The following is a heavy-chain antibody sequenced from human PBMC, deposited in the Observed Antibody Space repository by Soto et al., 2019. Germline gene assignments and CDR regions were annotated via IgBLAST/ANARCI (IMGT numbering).Heavy chain of an antibody. CDR3: ARDKYGHLDY. V-gene: IGHV1-2*02. J-gene: IGHJ4*02. CDR2: VDPRSGDR. Sequence: QVQLVQSGAELNKPWASVRVSCKPSGYTFTDLYIHWVRQAPGQGLEWMGWVDPRSGDRRNTQKFQGRVTMSRDTSTSTVYMELHSLTSDDTAVYYCARDKYGHLDYWGQGPLVTVSS. D-gene: IGHD3-10*01. CDR1: GYTFTDLY.